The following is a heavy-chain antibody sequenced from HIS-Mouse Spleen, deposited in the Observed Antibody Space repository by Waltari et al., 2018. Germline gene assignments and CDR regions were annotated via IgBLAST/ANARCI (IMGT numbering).Heavy chain of an antibody. V-gene: IGHV4-39*07. CDR2: IYYSGST. CDR3: ARAPTGFLEWFDAFDI. J-gene: IGHJ3*02. D-gene: IGHD3-3*01. Sequence: QLQLQESGPGLVKPSETLSLTCTVAGGSISSRSYHWGWIRQPPGKGLEWIGSIYYSGSTYYNPSLKSRVTISVDTSKNQFSLKLSSVTAADTAVYYCARAPTGFLEWFDAFDIWGQGTMVTVSS. CDR1: GGSISSRSYH.